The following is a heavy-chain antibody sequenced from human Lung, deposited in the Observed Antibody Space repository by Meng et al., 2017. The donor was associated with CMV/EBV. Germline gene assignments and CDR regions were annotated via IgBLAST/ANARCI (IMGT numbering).Heavy chain of an antibody. Sequence: SGYTFSGYYHHWVRQAPGQGLEWMGWINPNNGGTNYAPKFQGRLTMTRNTSINTAYMDLSSLRSEDTAIYYCTRGRGSTHKGNWFDPWGQGTLVTVSS. CDR3: TRGRGSTHKGNWFDP. CDR2: INPNNGGT. V-gene: IGHV1-2*02. J-gene: IGHJ5*02. D-gene: IGHD3-10*01. CDR1: GYTFSGYY.